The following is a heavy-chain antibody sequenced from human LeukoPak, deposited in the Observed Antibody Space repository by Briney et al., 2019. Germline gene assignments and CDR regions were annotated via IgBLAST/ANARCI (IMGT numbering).Heavy chain of an antibody. Sequence: SETLSLTCAVYGGSFSGYYWSWIRQPPGKGLEWIGEINHSGSTNYNPSLKSRVTISVDTSKNQFSLKLSSVTAADTSVYYCARVASSGLLYWGQGTLVTVSS. CDR2: INHSGST. CDR3: ARVASSGLLY. J-gene: IGHJ4*02. D-gene: IGHD3-22*01. CDR1: GGSFSGYY. V-gene: IGHV4-34*01.